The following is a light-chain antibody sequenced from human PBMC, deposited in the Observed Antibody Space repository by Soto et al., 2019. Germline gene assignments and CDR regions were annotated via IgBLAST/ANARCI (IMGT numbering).Light chain of an antibody. CDR1: QSISSD. J-gene: IGKJ1*01. CDR3: QQSYSTPPWT. V-gene: IGKV1-39*01. CDR2: AES. Sequence: DIELTQSPASLSSSVGDTVTITSRASQSISSDLNWYQQKPGKAPKLMIYAESSLQRGVPSRFSGSGSGTEFALTISSLQPEDFATYYCQQSYSTPPWTFGQGTKLDIK.